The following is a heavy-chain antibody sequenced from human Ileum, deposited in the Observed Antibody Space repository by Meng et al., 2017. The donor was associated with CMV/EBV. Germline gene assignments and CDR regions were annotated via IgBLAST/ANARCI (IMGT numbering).Heavy chain of an antibody. CDR3: ARSVTPSGSTSAY. Sequence: GESLKISCVASGFDFSDYSMNWVRQAPGKGLEWVSSIRGSSDYTDYADSMKGRITIFRDNAKNSLYLQLNSLRAEDTAVYYCARSVTPSGSTSAYWGQGTLVTVPQ. CDR1: GFDFSDYS. CDR2: IRGSSDYT. J-gene: IGHJ4*02. V-gene: IGHV3-21*01. D-gene: IGHD2/OR15-2a*01.